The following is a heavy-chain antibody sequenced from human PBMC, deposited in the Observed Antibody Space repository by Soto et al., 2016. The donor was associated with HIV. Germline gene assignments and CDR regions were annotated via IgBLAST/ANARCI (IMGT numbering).Heavy chain of an antibody. D-gene: IGHD3-10*01. CDR3: ARGERITMVRGGPPYYYYMDV. CDR2: INPNSGDT. V-gene: IGHV1-2*02. Sequence: QVQLVQSGAEVKKPGASVKVSCKASGYTFTGYHVHWVRQAPGQGLEWMGWINPNSGDTKYAQKFQDRVTVTRDTSISTAFMELSSLRSEDTAVYYCARGERITMVRGGPPYYYYMDVWGKGTTVTVSS. CDR1: GYTFTGYH. J-gene: IGHJ6*03.